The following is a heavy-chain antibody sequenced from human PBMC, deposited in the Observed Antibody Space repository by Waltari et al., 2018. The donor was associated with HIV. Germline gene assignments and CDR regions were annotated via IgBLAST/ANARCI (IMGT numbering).Heavy chain of an antibody. CDR2: INPNSGGT. CDR1: GYTFTGYY. CDR3: ARWGVYYGSGSQVPFVDY. J-gene: IGHJ4*02. D-gene: IGHD3-10*01. V-gene: IGHV1-2*02. Sequence: QVQLVQSGAEVKKPGASVKVSCKASGYTFTGYYMHWVRQAPGQGLEWMGWINPNSGGTNYAQKFQGRVTMTRDTSISTAYMELSRLRSDDTAVYYCARWGVYYGSGSQVPFVDYWGQGTLVTVSS.